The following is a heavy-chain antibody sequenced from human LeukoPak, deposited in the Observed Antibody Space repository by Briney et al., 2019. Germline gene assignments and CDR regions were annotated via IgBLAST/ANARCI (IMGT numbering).Heavy chain of an antibody. V-gene: IGHV3-74*01. J-gene: IGHJ4*02. CDR1: GFSISNDW. CDR3: AGTWSFDY. Sequence: PGGSLRLSCAVSGFSISNDWMHWVRRAPGKGLLWVSRISADGTTTNYADSVKGRFTTSRDNAKNTLYLQMDSLRADDTAVYYCAGTWSFDYWGQGTLVTVSS. CDR2: ISADGTTT. D-gene: IGHD2-15*01.